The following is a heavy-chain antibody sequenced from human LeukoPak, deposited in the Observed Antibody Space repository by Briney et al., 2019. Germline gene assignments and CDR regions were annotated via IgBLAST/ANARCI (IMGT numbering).Heavy chain of an antibody. Sequence: SETLSLTCTVSGGSISSSYWSWIRQPPGKGLEFIGYIYYSGSTTYNPSLKSRVTISVDTSKNQFSLKLSSVTAADTAVYYCASGPKGNWNVFAFDIWGQGTMVTVSS. J-gene: IGHJ3*02. V-gene: IGHV4-59*12. D-gene: IGHD1-1*01. CDR3: ASGPKGNWNVFAFDI. CDR1: GGSISSSY. CDR2: IYYSGST.